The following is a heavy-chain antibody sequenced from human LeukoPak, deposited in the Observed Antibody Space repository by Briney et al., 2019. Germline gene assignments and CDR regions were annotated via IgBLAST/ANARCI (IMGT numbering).Heavy chain of an antibody. CDR2: IYSSGNT. D-gene: IGHD1-26*01. V-gene: IGHV4-39*01. CDR3: AKSGGSGLIGY. Sequence: SETLSLTCAVSGASISSSNYYWGWVRQSPGKGLEWIGNIYSSGNTYYNASLKSRVTMYIDTSKNQFSLKLSSVTAADTAVYYCAKSGGSGLIGYWGQGTLVTVSS. J-gene: IGHJ4*02. CDR1: GASISSSNYY.